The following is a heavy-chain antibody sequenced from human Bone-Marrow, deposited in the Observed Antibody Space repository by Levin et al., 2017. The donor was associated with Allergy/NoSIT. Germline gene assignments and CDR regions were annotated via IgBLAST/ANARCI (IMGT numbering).Heavy chain of an antibody. V-gene: IGHV3-64D*06. J-gene: IGHJ4*02. CDR2: TDSTGDTT. CDR1: GFTFSGYA. D-gene: IGHD2-2*01. Sequence: GESLKISCSASGFTFSGYAMHWVRQAPGKGLECVSATDSTGDTTFYADSVKGRFTISRDNSKNTLYLHMTSLKSEDTALYHCVKVDQGAYDYWGQGTPVTVSS. CDR3: VKVDQGAYDY.